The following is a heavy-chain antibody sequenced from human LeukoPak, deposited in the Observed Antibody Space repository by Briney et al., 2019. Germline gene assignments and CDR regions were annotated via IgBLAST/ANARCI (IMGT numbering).Heavy chain of an antibody. CDR1: GFTFSSYA. D-gene: IGHD3-10*01. V-gene: IGHV3-23*01. Sequence: GGSLRLSCAASGFTFSSYAMSWVRQAPGKGLEWVSAISGSGGSTYYADSVKARFTISRDNAKNSLYLQMNSLRAEDTAVYYCARPSNYHGSGNYFPFDYWGQGTLVTVSS. J-gene: IGHJ4*02. CDR3: ARPSNYHGSGNYFPFDY. CDR2: ISGSGGST.